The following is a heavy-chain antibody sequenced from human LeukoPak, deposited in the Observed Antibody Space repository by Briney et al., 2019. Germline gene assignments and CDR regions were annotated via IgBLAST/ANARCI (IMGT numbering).Heavy chain of an antibody. J-gene: IGHJ3*02. D-gene: IGHD6-19*01. CDR3: ARTYSSGWSYDAFDI. V-gene: IGHV3-21*01. CDR2: ISSSSSYI. CDR1: GFAFSSDS. Sequence: GGSLRLSCAASGFAFSSDSMNWVRQAPGKGLEWASSISSSSSYIYYADSVKGRFTISRDTAKNSLYLQMNSLRAEDTAVYYCARTYSSGWSYDAFDIWGQGTMVTVSS.